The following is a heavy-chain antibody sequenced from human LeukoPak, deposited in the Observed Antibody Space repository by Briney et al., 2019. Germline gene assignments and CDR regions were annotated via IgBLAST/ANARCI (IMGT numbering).Heavy chain of an antibody. CDR3: ALSGFAAGYYYGMDV. J-gene: IGHJ6*04. CDR2: INPNSGGT. V-gene: IGHV1-2*04. D-gene: IGHD3-10*01. CDR1: GYTFTGYY. Sequence: ASVKVSCKASGYTFTGYYMHWVRRAPGQGLEWMGWINPNSGGTNYAQKFQGWVTMTRDTSISTAYMELSRLRSDDTAVYYCALSGFAAGYYYGMDVWGKGTTVTVSS.